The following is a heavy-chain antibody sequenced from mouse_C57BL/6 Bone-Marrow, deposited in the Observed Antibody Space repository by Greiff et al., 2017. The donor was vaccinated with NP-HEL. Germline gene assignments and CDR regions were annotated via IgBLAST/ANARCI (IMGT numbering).Heavy chain of an antibody. Sequence: QVQLQQPGAELVKPGASVKLSCKASGYTFTSYWMHWVKQRPGRGLEWIGMIHPNSGSTNYNEKFKSKATLTVDKSSSTAYMQLSSLTSEDSAVYYCARPRLRRAMDYWGQGTSVTVSS. V-gene: IGHV1-64*01. CDR1: GYTFTSYW. J-gene: IGHJ4*01. D-gene: IGHD2-4*01. CDR3: ARPRLRRAMDY. CDR2: IHPNSGST.